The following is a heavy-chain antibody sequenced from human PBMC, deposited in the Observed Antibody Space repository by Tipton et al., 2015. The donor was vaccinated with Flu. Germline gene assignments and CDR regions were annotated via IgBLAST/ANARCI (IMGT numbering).Heavy chain of an antibody. Sequence: QVQLVQSGAEVKKPGSSVKVSCKASGGTFSSYAISWVRQAPGQGLEWMGGIIPIFGTANYAQKFQGRVTITADESTSTAYMELSSLRSEDTAVYYCASMARDGYNGEFDAFDIWGQGTMVTVSS. CDR2: IIPIFGTA. CDR3: ASMARDGYNGEFDAFDI. J-gene: IGHJ3*02. CDR1: GGTFSSYA. D-gene: IGHD5-24*01. V-gene: IGHV1-69*01.